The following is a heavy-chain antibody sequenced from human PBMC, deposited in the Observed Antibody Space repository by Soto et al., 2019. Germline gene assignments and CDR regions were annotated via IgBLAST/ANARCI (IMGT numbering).Heavy chain of an antibody. CDR3: AKDELEPNYYYYYMDV. Sequence: GGSLRLSCAASGFTFSSYAMSWVRQAPGKGLEWGSAISGSGGSTYYAGSVKGRFTISRDNSKNALYLQMNSLRAEDTAVYYCAKDELEPNYYYYYMDVWGKGTTVTVSS. CDR1: GFTFSSYA. CDR2: ISGSGGST. J-gene: IGHJ6*03. V-gene: IGHV3-23*01. D-gene: IGHD1-1*01.